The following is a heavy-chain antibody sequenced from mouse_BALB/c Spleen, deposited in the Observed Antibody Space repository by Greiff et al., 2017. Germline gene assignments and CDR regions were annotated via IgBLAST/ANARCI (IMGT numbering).Heavy chain of an antibody. V-gene: IGHV7-3*02. Sequence: EVQVVESGGGLVQPGGSLRLSCATSGFTFTDYYMSWVRQPPGKALEWLGFIRNKANGYTTEYSASVKGRFTISRDNSQSILYLQMNTLRAEDSATYYCARDLTTVVAPFAYWGQGTLVTVSA. D-gene: IGHD1-1*01. CDR2: IRNKANGYTT. CDR1: GFTFTDYY. CDR3: ARDLTTVVAPFAY. J-gene: IGHJ3*01.